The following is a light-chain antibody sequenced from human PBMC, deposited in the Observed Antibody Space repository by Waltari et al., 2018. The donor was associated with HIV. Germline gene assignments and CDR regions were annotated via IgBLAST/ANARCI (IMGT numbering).Light chain of an antibody. CDR1: YSNIGSTY. J-gene: IGLJ2*01. Sequence: QSVLTQPPSASGTPGQGVIISCSGSYSNIGSTYVSWYQQLPGTSPKLLIYRNTQRPSGVLDRGAGSKSGTSASLAISRLRSEDEAEYYWAAWDDSLGVVFGGGTTLTVL. CDR2: RNT. CDR3: AAWDDSLGVV. V-gene: IGLV1-47*01.